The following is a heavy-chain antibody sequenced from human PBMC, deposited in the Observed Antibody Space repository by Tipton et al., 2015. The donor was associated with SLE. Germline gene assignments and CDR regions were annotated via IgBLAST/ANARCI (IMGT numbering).Heavy chain of an antibody. CDR3: ARGVHILTGYSSWDAFDI. V-gene: IGHV4-34*01. CDR2: INHSGST. D-gene: IGHD3-9*01. Sequence: TLSLTCAVYGGSFSGYYWSWIRQPPGKGLEWIGEINHSGSTNYNPSLKSRVTISVDTSKHQVSLKLSSVTAADTAVYYCARGVHILTGYSSWDAFDIWGQGTMVSVSS. CDR1: GGSFSGYY. J-gene: IGHJ3*02.